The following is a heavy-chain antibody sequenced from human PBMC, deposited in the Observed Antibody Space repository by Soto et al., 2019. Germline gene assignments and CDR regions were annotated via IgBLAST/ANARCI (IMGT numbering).Heavy chain of an antibody. J-gene: IGHJ6*02. CDR3: ARDGLIAVAGYSDMGSETYGMHV. Sequence: ASVKVSCKASGYTFTCYYMHWVRHAPGQGLEWMGWINPNSGGTNYAQKFQGWVTMTRDTSISTAYMELSRLRSDDTAVYYCARDGLIAVAGYSDMGSETYGMHVGGQGTTVTVSS. D-gene: IGHD6-19*01. V-gene: IGHV1-2*04. CDR1: GYTFTCYY. CDR2: INPNSGGT.